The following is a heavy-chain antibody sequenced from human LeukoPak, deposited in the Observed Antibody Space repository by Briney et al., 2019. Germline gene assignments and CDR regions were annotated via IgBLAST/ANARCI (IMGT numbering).Heavy chain of an antibody. V-gene: IGHV4-4*02. CDR3: ASGLVAGGTDY. CDR1: GGSVSSGNW. Sequence: PSETLSLTCAVSGGSVSSGNWWSWVRQPPGKGLEWIGQIYHSGSTNYNPSLKSRVTISVEKSKKQFSLKLTSVSAADTAVYYCASGLVAGGTDYWGQGSQVTVCS. CDR2: IYHSGST. D-gene: IGHD6-13*01. J-gene: IGHJ4*02.